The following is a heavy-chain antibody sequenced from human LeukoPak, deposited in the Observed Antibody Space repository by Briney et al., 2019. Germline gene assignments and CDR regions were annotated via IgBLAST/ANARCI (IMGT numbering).Heavy chain of an antibody. CDR3: AKSNGYGLLDV. Sequence: PSETLSLTCTVSGGSISSYYWSWIRQPPGKGLEWIGYIYYSGSTSYNPSLKSRVTISLDTSRNQFSLKLNSLTAADTAVYYCAKSNGYGLLDVWGQGTMVTVSS. CDR2: IYYSGST. CDR1: GGSISSYY. D-gene: IGHD5-18*01. J-gene: IGHJ3*01. V-gene: IGHV4-59*12.